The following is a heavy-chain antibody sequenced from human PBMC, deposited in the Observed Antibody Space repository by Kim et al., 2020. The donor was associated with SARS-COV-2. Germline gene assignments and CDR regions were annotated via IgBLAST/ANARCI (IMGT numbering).Heavy chain of an antibody. CDR3: ARWGVVVAATQGNWFDP. D-gene: IGHD2-15*01. CDR2: IYPGDSDT. Sequence: GESLKISCKGSGYSFTSYWIGWVRQMPGKGLEWMGIIYPGDSDTRYSPSFQGQVTISADKSISTAYLQWSSLKASDTAMYYCARWGVVVAATQGNWFDPWGQGTLVTVSS. CDR1: GYSFTSYW. V-gene: IGHV5-51*01. J-gene: IGHJ5*02.